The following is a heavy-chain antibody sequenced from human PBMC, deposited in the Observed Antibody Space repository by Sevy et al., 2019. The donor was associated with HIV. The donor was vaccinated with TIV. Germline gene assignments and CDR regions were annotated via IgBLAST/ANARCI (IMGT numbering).Heavy chain of an antibody. J-gene: IGHJ4*02. D-gene: IGHD2-15*01. V-gene: IGHV3-9*01. CDR2: LGWNSGSM. Sequence: GGSLRLSCVGSGFTFGNYAMYWVRQSPGKGLEWVSGLGWNSGSMSYADAVEGRFTISRDNAKYSLHLEMNSLRPGDTALYYCATGVSGGNSGAAFDYWGQGTRVTVSS. CDR3: ATGVSGGNSGAAFDY. CDR1: GFTFGNYA.